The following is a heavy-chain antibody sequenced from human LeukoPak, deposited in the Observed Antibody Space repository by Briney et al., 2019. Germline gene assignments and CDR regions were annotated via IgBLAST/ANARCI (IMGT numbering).Heavy chain of an antibody. Sequence: ASVKVSCKASGYTFTGYYMHWVRQAPGQGLEWMGWISAYNGNTNYAQKLQGRATMTTGTSTSTAYMELRSLRSDDTAVYYCARDSTISKRGYKLLGELGYWGQGTLVTVSS. V-gene: IGHV1-18*04. D-gene: IGHD5-24*01. CDR2: ISAYNGNT. J-gene: IGHJ4*02. CDR1: GYTFTGYY. CDR3: ARDSTISKRGYKLLGELGY.